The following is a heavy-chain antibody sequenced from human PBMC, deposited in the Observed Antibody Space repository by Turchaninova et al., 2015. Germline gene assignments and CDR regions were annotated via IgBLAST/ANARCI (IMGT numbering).Heavy chain of an antibody. Sequence: QITLKESGPTLVKPTQTLTLTCTFSGFSLSTSGVGVGWIRPPPGTALEWLAPIYWDAAKRHSPSLKRRLTITKDTAKNQVVLTMTNMDPVDTATYYCAHRAVPAAISGGMDVWGQGTTVTVSS. J-gene: IGHJ6*02. D-gene: IGHD2-2*02. V-gene: IGHV2-5*02. CDR2: IYWDAAK. CDR3: AHRAVPAAISGGMDV. CDR1: GFSLSTSGVG.